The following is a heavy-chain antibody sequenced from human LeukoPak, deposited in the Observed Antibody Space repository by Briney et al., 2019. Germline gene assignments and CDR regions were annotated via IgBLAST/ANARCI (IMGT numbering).Heavy chain of an antibody. J-gene: IGHJ5*02. CDR1: GFRFSSFW. V-gene: IGHV3-7*01. CDR3: ATSHDAAGTS. Sequence: GGSLRLSCAASGFRFSSFWMSWVRQAPGKGLDWVANINQNGGVKHYVDSVKGRFTISRDNAKNSLYLQMTSLRADDTAVYYCATSHDAAGTSWGQGTLVTVSS. CDR2: INQNGGVK. D-gene: IGHD6-25*01.